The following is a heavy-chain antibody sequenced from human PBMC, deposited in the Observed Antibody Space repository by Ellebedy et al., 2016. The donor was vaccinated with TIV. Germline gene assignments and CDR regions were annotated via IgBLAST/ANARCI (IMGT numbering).Heavy chain of an antibody. D-gene: IGHD6-19*01. CDR3: AGGWYRDAYDI. Sequence: PGGSLRLSCAASGFTFGDYAMHWVRQAPGKGLEWVSSISWISDNIAYADSVRGRFTISRDNAKNSLYLQLNSLRPEDTALYYCAGGWYRDAYDIWGQGTMVTVSS. CDR1: GFTFGDYA. CDR2: ISWISDNI. V-gene: IGHV3-9*01. J-gene: IGHJ3*02.